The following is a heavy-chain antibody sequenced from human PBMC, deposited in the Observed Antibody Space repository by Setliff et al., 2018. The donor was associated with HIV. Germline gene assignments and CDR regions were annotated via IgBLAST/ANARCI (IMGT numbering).Heavy chain of an antibody. D-gene: IGHD6-19*01. V-gene: IGHV4-61*09. CDR3: ARGRGAWFEGSWFDP. CDR2: VYTSGNT. CDR1: GGSINIGSFY. Sequence: SETLSLTCTVSGGSINIGSFYWSWIRQPAGKGPEWLGHVYTSGNTYYDPSRASRVAISLDRSKNQFSLNLDSVTAADTALYFCARGRGAWFEGSWFDPWGQGILVTVSS. J-gene: IGHJ5*02.